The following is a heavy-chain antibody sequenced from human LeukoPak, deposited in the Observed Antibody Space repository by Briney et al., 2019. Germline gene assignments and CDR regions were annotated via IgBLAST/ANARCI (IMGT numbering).Heavy chain of an antibody. J-gene: IGHJ4*02. V-gene: IGHV3-21*01. D-gene: IGHD2-15*01. CDR1: GFTFSSYS. CDR3: ARHRGIGNGLDY. Sequence: PGGSLRLSCAASGFTFSSYSMNWVRQAPGKGLEWVSSISSSSSYIYYADSVKGRFTISRDNAKNSLYLQMNSLRAEDTAVYYCARHRGIGNGLDYWGQGTLVTVSS. CDR2: ISSSSSYI.